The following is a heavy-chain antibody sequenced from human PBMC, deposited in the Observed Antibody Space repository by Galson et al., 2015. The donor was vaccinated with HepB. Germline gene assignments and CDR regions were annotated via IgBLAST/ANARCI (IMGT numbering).Heavy chain of an antibody. Sequence: SVKVSCKASGYTFTSIAINWVRQAPGQGLEWMGWINTNTGNPTYAQGFTGRFVFSLDTSVSTAYLQISSLKAADTAIYYCARTPYYGSGTKYNAWFAPWGQGTLVTVSS. V-gene: IGHV7-4-1*02. CDR1: GYTFTSIA. J-gene: IGHJ5*02. CDR3: ARTPYYGSGTKYNAWFAP. D-gene: IGHD3-10*01. CDR2: INTNTGNP.